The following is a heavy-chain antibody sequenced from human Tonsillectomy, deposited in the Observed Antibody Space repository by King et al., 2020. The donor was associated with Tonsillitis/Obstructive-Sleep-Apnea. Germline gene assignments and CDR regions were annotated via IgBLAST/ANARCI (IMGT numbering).Heavy chain of an antibody. CDR3: ARDRAWTTVTIYIDY. J-gene: IGHJ4*02. CDR1: GFTFSSFW. V-gene: IGHV3-7*01. Sequence: VQLVESGGGLVQPGGSLRLSCAVSGFTFSSFWMSWVRQAPGKGLEWVANIKQDGSEKYYVDSVKGRFTISRDNAKNSLYLQMNRLRAEDTSVYYCARDRAWTTVTIYIDYWGQGTLVTVSS. CDR2: IKQDGSEK. D-gene: IGHD4-17*01.